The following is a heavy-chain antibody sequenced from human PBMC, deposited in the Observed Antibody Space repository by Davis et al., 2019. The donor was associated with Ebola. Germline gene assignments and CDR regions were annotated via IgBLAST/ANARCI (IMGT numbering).Heavy chain of an antibody. J-gene: IGHJ6*02. Sequence: GESLKISCAASGFTFRNAWMTWVRQAPGKGLEWVARIKGKSEGGTTDYVGTVKGRFTISRDDSRNMLYLQMSSLKTGDTAVYYCATEGGDSGQLDFWGHGAKVSVSS. V-gene: IGHV3-15*01. D-gene: IGHD5-12*01. CDR2: IKGKSEGGTT. CDR1: GFTFRNAW. CDR3: ATEGGDSGQLDF.